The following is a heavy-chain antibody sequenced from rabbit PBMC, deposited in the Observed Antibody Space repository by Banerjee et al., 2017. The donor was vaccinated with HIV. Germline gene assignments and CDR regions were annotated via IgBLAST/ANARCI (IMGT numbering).Heavy chain of an antibody. CDR2: IYAGSSSRT. V-gene: IGHV1S45*01. CDR1: GFDFSSNA. Sequence: QEQLEESGGDLVKPGASLTLTCTASGFDFSSNAMCWVRQAPGKGLELIACIYAGSSSRTYYASWAKGRFTISKTSSTTVTLQMTSLTAADTATYFCARGGSVGWEFLWGPGTLVTVS. J-gene: IGHJ4*01. D-gene: IGHD4-1*01. CDR3: ARGGSVGWEFL.